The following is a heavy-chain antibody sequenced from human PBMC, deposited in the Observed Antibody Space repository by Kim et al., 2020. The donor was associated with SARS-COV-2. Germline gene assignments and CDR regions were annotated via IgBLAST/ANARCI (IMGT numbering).Heavy chain of an antibody. V-gene: IGHV1-46*01. CDR3: ARDRAYSSSSDYYFDY. Sequence: KFKGRGTMTRDTSTSTVYMELTSLRSEDTAVYYCARDRAYSSSSDYYFDYWGQGTLVTVSS. J-gene: IGHJ4*02. D-gene: IGHD6-6*01.